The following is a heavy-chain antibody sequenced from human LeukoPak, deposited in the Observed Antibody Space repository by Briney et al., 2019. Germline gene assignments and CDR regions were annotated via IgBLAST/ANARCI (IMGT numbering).Heavy chain of an antibody. CDR2: INAGNGNT. D-gene: IGHD5-18*01. Sequence: ASVKVSCKASGYTSTSYAMHWVRQAPGQRLEWMGWINAGNGNTKYSQEFQGRVTITRDTSASTAYMELSSLRSEDMAVYYCARGGNGYSYGYATNWGQGTLVTVSS. CDR1: GYTSTSYA. CDR3: ARGGNGYSYGYATN. V-gene: IGHV1-3*03. J-gene: IGHJ4*02.